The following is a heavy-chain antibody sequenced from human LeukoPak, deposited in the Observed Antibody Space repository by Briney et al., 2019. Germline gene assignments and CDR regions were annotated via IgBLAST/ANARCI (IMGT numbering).Heavy chain of an antibody. Sequence: PGGFLRLSCAASGFTFSSYAMSWVRQAPGKGLEWVSAIIGSGGSTYYADSVKGRFTISRDNSKNTLYLQMNSLRAEDTAVYYCAKAAVPFTIFGVVTISYYFDYWGQGTLVTVSS. V-gene: IGHV3-23*01. CDR1: GFTFSSYA. CDR2: IIGSGGST. D-gene: IGHD3-3*01. J-gene: IGHJ4*02. CDR3: AKAAVPFTIFGVVTISYYFDY.